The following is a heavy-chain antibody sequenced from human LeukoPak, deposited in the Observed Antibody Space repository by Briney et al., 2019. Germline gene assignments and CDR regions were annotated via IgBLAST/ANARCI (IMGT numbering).Heavy chain of an antibody. CDR2: IYYSGST. V-gene: IGHV4-39*01. D-gene: IGHD1-7*01. CDR3: ARRLWHYTSCWFDP. J-gene: IGHJ5*02. Sequence: SETLSFTCTVSGGSISSSSYYWGWIRQPPGKGLEWIGSIYYSGSTYYNPSLKSRVTISVDTSKNQFSLKLSSVTAADTAVYYCARRLWHYTSCWFDPWGQGTLVTVSS. CDR1: GGSISSSSYY.